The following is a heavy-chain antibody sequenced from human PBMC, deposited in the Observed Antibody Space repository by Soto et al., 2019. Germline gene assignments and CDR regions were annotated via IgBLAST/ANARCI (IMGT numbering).Heavy chain of an antibody. V-gene: IGHV4-59*01. CDR2: ISYTGSA. Sequence: PSETLSLTCTVSGGSINYSYWTWIRQPPGKGLEWIGYISYTGSANYNASLKGRLTMSVDTSKNQFSLKLSSVTAADTALYYCARVNYGDYYYGMDVWGQGTTVTVSS. J-gene: IGHJ6*02. D-gene: IGHD4-17*01. CDR1: GGSINYSY. CDR3: ARVNYGDYYYGMDV.